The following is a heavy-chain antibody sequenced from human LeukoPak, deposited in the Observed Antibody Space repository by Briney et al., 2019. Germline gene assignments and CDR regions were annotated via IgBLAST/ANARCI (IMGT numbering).Heavy chain of an antibody. CDR2: INPSGGST. V-gene: IGHV1-46*01. CDR3: ARDLRGKGASAAFDI. Sequence: ASVKVSCKASGYTFTSYYMHWVRQAPGQGLEWLGIINPSGGSTSYAQKFQGRVTMTRDTSTSTVYMELSSLRSEDTAVYYCARDLRGKGASAAFDIWGQGTMVTVSS. J-gene: IGHJ3*02. CDR1: GYTFTSYY. D-gene: IGHD6-13*01.